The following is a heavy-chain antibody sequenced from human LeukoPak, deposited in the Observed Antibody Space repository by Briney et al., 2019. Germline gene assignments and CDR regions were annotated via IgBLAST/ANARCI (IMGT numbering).Heavy chain of an antibody. CDR1: GFSVGNNY. CDR2: TFTGGST. D-gene: IGHD2/OR15-2a*01. J-gene: IGHJ5*02. V-gene: IGHV3-53*01. CDR3: AREGYHNSRGSQSWYTAA. Sequence: PGGSLRLSCEVSGFSVGNNYMNWVRQAPGKGLEWVSATFTGGSTYYADSVKGRFTISRDTSKNTLHLQMNNLRPEDTAVYYCAREGYHNSRGSQSWYTAAWGQGTLVTVSS.